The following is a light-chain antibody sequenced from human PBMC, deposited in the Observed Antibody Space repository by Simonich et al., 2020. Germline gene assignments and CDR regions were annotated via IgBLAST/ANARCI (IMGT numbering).Light chain of an antibody. J-gene: IGKJ2*01. CDR3: QQYYSTPMYT. CDR2: WAS. V-gene: IGKV4-1*01. CDR1: QSVLYSSNNKNY. Sequence: DIVMTQSPDSLAVSLGERATINCKSSQSVLYSSNNKNYLAWYQQKPGQPPKLLICWASTRESGVPDRFSGGGSGTDFTLTIRSLQAEDVAVYYCQQYYSTPMYTFGQGTKLEIK.